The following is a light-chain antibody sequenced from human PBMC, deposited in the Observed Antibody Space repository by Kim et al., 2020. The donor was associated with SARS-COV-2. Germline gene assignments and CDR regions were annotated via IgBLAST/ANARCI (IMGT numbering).Light chain of an antibody. Sequence: VAPGERATLTCRASQSVSSNLAWYQQKPGQAPRLLIYGASTRATGIPARFSGSGSGTEFTLTISSLQSEDFAVYYCQQYNNWLYTFGQGTKLEI. J-gene: IGKJ2*01. CDR2: GAS. V-gene: IGKV3-15*01. CDR3: QQYNNWLYT. CDR1: QSVSSN.